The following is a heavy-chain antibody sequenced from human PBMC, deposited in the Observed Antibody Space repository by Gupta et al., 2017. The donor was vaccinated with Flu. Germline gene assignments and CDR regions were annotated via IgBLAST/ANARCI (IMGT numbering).Heavy chain of an antibody. J-gene: IGHJ3*02. V-gene: IGHV3-23*01. CDR3: AKYYDTGLSRAFDI. CDR1: GFTFRSYS. CDR2: ISDGGGTI. Sequence: EVQLLESGGGLVQPGGSLRLSCKASGFTFRSYSMTWVRQAPGKGLEWVSVISDGGGTILNEDSVKGRFTISRDDSGNTLYLQMNSLRAEDTAIYYCAKYYDTGLSRAFDIWGQGTMVTVSS. D-gene: IGHD3-22*01.